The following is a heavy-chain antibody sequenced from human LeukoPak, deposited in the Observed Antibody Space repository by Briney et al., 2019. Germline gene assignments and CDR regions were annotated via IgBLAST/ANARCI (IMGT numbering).Heavy chain of an antibody. CDR3: ARGYYSSSRFDS. V-gene: IGHV3-74*01. J-gene: IGHJ4*02. CDR2: VNSDGSTT. Sequence: GGSLRLSCAASGFPFSNYWMHWVRQAPGKGLVWVSRVNSDGSTTNYADSVKGRFTISRDNAEDTLYMRMNSLRPEDTAVYYCARGYYSSSRFDSWGQGTLVTVSS. CDR1: GFPFSNYW. D-gene: IGHD6-13*01.